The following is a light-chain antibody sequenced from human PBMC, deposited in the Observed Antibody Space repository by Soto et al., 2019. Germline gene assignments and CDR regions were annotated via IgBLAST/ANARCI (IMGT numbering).Light chain of an antibody. CDR3: AAWDDSLNDVV. Sequence: QSVLTQPPSVSAAPGQKVTISCSGSSSNIGNNYVSWFQQFPGTAPKLLIFDTKKRPSGVPDRFSGSNSGTSATLDIAGLQAGDEAHYYCAAWDDSLNDVVFGGGTQLTVL. CDR2: DTK. J-gene: IGLJ3*02. V-gene: IGLV1-51*01. CDR1: SSNIGNNY.